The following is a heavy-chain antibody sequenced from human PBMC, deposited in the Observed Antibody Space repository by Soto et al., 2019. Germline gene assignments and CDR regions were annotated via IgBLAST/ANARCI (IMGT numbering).Heavy chain of an antibody. V-gene: IGHV1-18*01. J-gene: IGHJ4*02. D-gene: IGHD6-19*01. CDR1: GYTFTSYG. Sequence: ASVKVSCKASGYTFTSYGISWVRQAPGQGIEWMGWISAYNGNTNYAQKLQGRVTMTTDTSTSTAYMELRSLRSDDTAVYYCAREESSGWYFDYWGQGTLVTVSS. CDR3: AREESSGWYFDY. CDR2: ISAYNGNT.